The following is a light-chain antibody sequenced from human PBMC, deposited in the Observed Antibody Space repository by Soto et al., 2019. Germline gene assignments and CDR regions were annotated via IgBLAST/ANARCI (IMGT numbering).Light chain of an antibody. CDR2: KAT. V-gene: IGKV1-5*03. CDR3: QQYNDFQYT. Sequence: DIQMTQSPSTLSASVGDGVTITCRASQSIGSWLAWYQQKPGKAPKLLISKATNLQSGVPSRFSGSGSGTDFSLTISSLQPVDSATSYCQQYNDFQYTFGQGTKLEI. J-gene: IGKJ2*01. CDR1: QSIGSW.